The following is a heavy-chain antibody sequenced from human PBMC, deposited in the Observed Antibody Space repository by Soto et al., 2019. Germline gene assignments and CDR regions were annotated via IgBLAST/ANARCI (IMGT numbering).Heavy chain of an antibody. CDR2: ISYDGSNK. D-gene: IGHD4-17*01. Sequence: VQLVESGGGVVQPGRSLRLSCAASGFTFSSYGMHWVRQAPGKGLVWVAVISYDGSNKYYADSVKGRFTISRDNSKNTLYLQMNSLRAEDTAVYYCAKDSTLKGVDYWGQGTLVTVSS. V-gene: IGHV3-30*18. J-gene: IGHJ4*02. CDR3: AKDSTLKGVDY. CDR1: GFTFSSYG.